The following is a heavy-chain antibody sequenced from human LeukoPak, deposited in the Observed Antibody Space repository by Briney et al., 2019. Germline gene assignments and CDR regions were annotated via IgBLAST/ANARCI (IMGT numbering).Heavy chain of an antibody. CDR2: IYYSGAT. J-gene: IGHJ3*02. CDR3: ARHGDYYDSSGYYSSHAFDI. V-gene: IGHV4-59*08. D-gene: IGHD3-22*01. Sequence: SETLSLTCTVSGGSISTYYWNWIRQPPGKGLEWIGYIYYSGATNYNPSLKSRVTISVDTSKNQFSLKLSSVTAADTAVYYCARHGDYYDSSGYYSSHAFDIWGQGTMVTVSS. CDR1: GGSISTYY.